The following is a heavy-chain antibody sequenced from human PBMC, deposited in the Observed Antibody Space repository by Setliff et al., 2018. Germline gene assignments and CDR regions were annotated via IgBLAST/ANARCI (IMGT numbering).Heavy chain of an antibody. Sequence: SGPTLVNPTETLTLTCTVSGFSLSNARMGVSWIRQPPGKALEWLAHIFANDEKSYSTTLKSRLTIFKDTSKTQVVLTMTNMDPVDTATYYCARINMVRGVPPHLDYWGQGTLVTVSS. CDR2: IFANDEK. V-gene: IGHV2-26*01. J-gene: IGHJ4*02. D-gene: IGHD3-10*01. CDR3: ARINMVRGVPPHLDY. CDR1: GFSLSNARMG.